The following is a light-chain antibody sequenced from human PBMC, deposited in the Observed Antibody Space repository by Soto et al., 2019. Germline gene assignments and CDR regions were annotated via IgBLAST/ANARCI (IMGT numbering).Light chain of an antibody. CDR3: QQYDGSPQT. CDR1: QSVSNSF. CDR2: GAS. V-gene: IGKV3-20*01. J-gene: IGKJ2*01. Sequence: DIVLTQSPGTLSLSPGEGASLSCRASQSVSNSFLAWYQQKPGQAPRLLIYGASSRATGIPDRFSGSGSGTDFTLTISRLEPEDFAVYYCQQYDGSPQTFGQGTKLEIK.